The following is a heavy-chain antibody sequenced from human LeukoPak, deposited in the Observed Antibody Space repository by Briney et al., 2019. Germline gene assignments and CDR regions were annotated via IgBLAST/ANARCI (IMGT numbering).Heavy chain of an antibody. Sequence: GGSLRLSCAASGFTVSSNYMSCVRQAPGPGLEGVSVIYSGGSTYYADSVKGRFTISRDNSKNTLYLQMNSLRAEDTAVYYCAKNDRHDYGGSFDYWGQGTLVTVSS. CDR3: AKNDRHDYGGSFDY. CDR1: GFTVSSNY. D-gene: IGHD4-23*01. J-gene: IGHJ4*02. V-gene: IGHV3-53*01. CDR2: IYSGGST.